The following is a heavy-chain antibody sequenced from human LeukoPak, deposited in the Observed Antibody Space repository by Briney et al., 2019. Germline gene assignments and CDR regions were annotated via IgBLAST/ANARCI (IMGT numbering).Heavy chain of an antibody. CDR3: ARDLKAAAARTPGAFDI. CDR2: IWYDGSNK. Sequence: GRSLRLSCAASGSTFSSYGMHWVRQAPGKGLEWVAVIWYDGSNKYYADSVKGRFTISRDNSKNTLYLQMNSLRAEDTAVYYCARDLKAAAARTPGAFDIWGQGTMVTVSS. CDR1: GSTFSSYG. D-gene: IGHD6-13*01. V-gene: IGHV3-33*01. J-gene: IGHJ3*02.